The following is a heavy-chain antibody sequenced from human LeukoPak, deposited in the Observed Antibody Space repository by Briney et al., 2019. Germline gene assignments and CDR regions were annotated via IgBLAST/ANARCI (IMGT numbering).Heavy chain of an antibody. V-gene: IGHV4-31*03. CDR2: IYYSGST. CDR3: ARDSPFPYDYVGGSRGISAFDI. CDR1: GGSISSGGYY. J-gene: IGHJ3*02. D-gene: IGHD3-16*01. Sequence: MSSQTLSLTCTVSGGSISSGGYYWSWIRQHPGKGLEWIGYIYYSGSTYYNPSLKSRVTISVDTSKNQFSLKLSSVTAADTAVYYCARDSPFPYDYVGGSRGISAFDIWGQGTMVTVSS.